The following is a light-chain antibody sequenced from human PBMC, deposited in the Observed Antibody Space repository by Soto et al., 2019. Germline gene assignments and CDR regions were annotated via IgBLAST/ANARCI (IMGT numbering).Light chain of an antibody. CDR3: QQYDNIPLT. V-gene: IGKV1-33*01. Sequence: DFQMAQSPSSLSASVGDRVTITCQASQDISDILNWYQQKPGAAPKLLIYDASNLQAGVPSRFSESGSGTDFTFTISSLQPEDVATYYCQQYDNIPLTLGGGTQVEIK. CDR2: DAS. J-gene: IGKJ4*01. CDR1: QDISDI.